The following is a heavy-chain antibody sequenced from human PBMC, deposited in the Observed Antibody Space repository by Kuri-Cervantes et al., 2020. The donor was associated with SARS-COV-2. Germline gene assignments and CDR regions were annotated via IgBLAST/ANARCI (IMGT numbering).Heavy chain of an antibody. D-gene: IGHD2-8*02. CDR3: ARHLWSDGMDV. Sequence: GSLRLSCIVSGGSISSSSYYWGWIRQPPGKGLEWIGSIYCSGSTYYNPSLKSRVTISVDTSKNQFSLKLSSVTAADTAVYYCARHLWSDGMDVWGQGTTVTVSS. CDR1: GGSISSSSYY. CDR2: IYCSGST. V-gene: IGHV4-39*01. J-gene: IGHJ6*02.